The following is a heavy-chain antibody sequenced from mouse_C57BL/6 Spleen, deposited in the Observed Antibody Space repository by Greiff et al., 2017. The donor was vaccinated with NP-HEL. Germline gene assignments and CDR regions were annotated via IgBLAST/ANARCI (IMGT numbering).Heavy chain of an antibody. CDR2: ISGGGGNT. CDR3: ARHTAYYSNYGWYFDV. Sequence: EVKLVESGGGLVKPGGSLKLSCAASGFTFSSYTMSWVRQTPEKRLEWVATISGGGGNTYYPDSVKGRFTISRDNAKNTLYLQMSSLRSEDTALYYCARHTAYYSNYGWYFDVWGTGTTVTVSS. CDR1: GFTFSSYT. J-gene: IGHJ1*03. D-gene: IGHD2-5*01. V-gene: IGHV5-9*01.